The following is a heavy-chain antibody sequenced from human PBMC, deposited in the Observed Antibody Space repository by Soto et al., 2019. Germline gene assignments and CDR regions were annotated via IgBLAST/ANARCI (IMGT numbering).Heavy chain of an antibody. CDR3: ARVRSYSYGQGYGMDV. CDR2: ISSSSGYI. Sequence: EVQLVESGGGLVKPGGSLRLSCAASGFTFSTYSMNWVRQAPGKGLEWVSSISSSSGYIYYADSVKGRFTISRDDAKNSLSLQMYSLRAEVTAVYYCARVRSYSYGQGYGMDVWGQGTTVTVSS. D-gene: IGHD5-18*01. CDR1: GFTFSTYS. V-gene: IGHV3-21*01. J-gene: IGHJ6*02.